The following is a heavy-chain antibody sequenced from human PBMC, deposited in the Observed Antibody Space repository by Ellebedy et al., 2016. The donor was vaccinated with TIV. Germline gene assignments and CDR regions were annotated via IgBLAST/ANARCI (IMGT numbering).Heavy chain of an antibody. V-gene: IGHV3-53*01. D-gene: IGHD4-17*01. J-gene: IGHJ4*02. Sequence: GESLKISCEASGFTVSSNYISWVRQAPGKGLEWVSIIYSGGTTRYADSVKGRFTVSRDNSRNTVYLQMNSLTAEDTAVYYCARAPTVTTNYDCWGQGTLVTVSS. CDR2: IYSGGTT. CDR1: GFTVSSNY. CDR3: ARAPTVTTNYDC.